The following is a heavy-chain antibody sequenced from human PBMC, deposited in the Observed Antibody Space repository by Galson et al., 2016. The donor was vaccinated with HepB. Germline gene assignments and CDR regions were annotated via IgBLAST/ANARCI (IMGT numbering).Heavy chain of an antibody. Sequence: TLSLTCTVSGGSISSANYYWSWIRQHPGKGLEWIGSIYYSGSTYYNPSLKSRVNISIDTSKNQFSLNLNSVTAADTAVYFCARDFVSGSYPFDPWGQGTLVTVSS. D-gene: IGHD1-26*01. J-gene: IGHJ5*02. CDR3: ARDFVSGSYPFDP. CDR2: IYYSGST. V-gene: IGHV4-31*03. CDR1: GGSISSANYY.